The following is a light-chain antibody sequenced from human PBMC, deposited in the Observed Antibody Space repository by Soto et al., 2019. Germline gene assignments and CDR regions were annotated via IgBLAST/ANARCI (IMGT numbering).Light chain of an antibody. J-gene: IGLJ1*01. Sequence: QSALTQPASVSGSPGQSITISCTGTSSDVSGYNYVSWYQQHPGKAPKLMIYDVSNRPSGVSNRFSGSKSGNTASLTISGLQAEDEADYYCSSYTCSSARYVFGTGTKVTVL. CDR3: SSYTCSSARYV. CDR2: DVS. V-gene: IGLV2-14*01. CDR1: SSDVSGYNY.